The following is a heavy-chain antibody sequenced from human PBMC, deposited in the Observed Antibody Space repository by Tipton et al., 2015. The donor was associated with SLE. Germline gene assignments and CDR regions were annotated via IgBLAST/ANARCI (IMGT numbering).Heavy chain of an antibody. V-gene: IGHV1-69*01. J-gene: IGHJ6*02. CDR2: IIPIFGAA. CDR3: ATGRGYCDSTSCAAGDFYYYGLDA. Sequence: QVQLVQSGAEVKKPGSSVKVSCKASGGPFRTSATSWVRQAPGLGLEWMGAIIPIFGAANYAQKFQGRVTITADESTSTVYLELSILTSGDTAVYYGATGRGYCDSTSCAAGDFYYYGLDAWGQGTTVPFSS. CDR1: GGPFRTSA. D-gene: IGHD2-2*03.